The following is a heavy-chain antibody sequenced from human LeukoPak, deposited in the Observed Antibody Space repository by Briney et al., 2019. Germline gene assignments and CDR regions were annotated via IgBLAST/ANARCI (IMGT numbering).Heavy chain of an antibody. CDR3: ASEYCSSTSCYYFDY. CDR2: INHSGST. J-gene: IGHJ4*02. V-gene: IGHV4-34*01. D-gene: IGHD2-2*01. Sequence: SETLSLTCAVYGGSFSGYYWSWIRQPPGKGLEWIGEINHSGSTNYNQSLKSRVTISVDTSKNQFSLKLSSVTAADAAVYYCASEYCSSTSCYYFDYWGQGTLVTVSS. CDR1: GGSFSGYY.